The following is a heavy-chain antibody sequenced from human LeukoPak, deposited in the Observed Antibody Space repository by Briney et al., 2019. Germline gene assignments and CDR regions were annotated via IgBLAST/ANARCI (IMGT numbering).Heavy chain of an antibody. CDR3: AKDTYYYDSSGPFDY. V-gene: IGHV3-23*01. CDR2: MSGSGANS. J-gene: IGHJ4*02. Sequence: PGGSLRLSCAASGFSFSSYAMAWVRQAPGKGLEWVSSMSGSGANSYYVDSVKGRFTISRDNSKNTLYVQMNSLRAEDTAVYYCAKDTYYYDSSGPFDYWGQGTLVTVSS. D-gene: IGHD3-22*01. CDR1: GFSFSSYA.